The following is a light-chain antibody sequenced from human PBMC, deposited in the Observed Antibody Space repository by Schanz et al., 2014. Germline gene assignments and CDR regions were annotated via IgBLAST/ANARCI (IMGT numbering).Light chain of an antibody. J-gene: IGKJ3*01. CDR3: QQANSFPFT. CDR2: AAS. V-gene: IGKV1-12*01. Sequence: DIQMTQSPSSVSASVGDRVTITCRASQGISTWLAWYQQQPGRAPKLLIYAASTLNSGVPSRFSGSGSGTDFTLTISSLHPDDFATYFCQQANSFPFTFGLGTKVDIK. CDR1: QGISTW.